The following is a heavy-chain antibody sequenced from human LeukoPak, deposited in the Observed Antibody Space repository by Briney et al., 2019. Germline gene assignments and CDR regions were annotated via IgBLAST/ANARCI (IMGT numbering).Heavy chain of an antibody. CDR3: AKDPGYCGSTSCYGVKYYFDY. CDR2: ISYDGSDK. D-gene: IGHD2-2*03. J-gene: IGHJ4*02. Sequence: GGSLRLSCAASGFPFSNYAMHWVRQAPGKGLEWVAVISYDGSDKYYADSMKGRFTISRDNSKNTLYLQMNSLRPEDTAAYYCAKDPGYCGSTSCYGVKYYFDYWGPGTLVTVSS. V-gene: IGHV3-30*18. CDR1: GFPFSNYA.